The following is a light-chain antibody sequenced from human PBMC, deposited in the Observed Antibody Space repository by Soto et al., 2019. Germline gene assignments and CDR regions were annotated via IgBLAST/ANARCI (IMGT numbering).Light chain of an antibody. V-gene: IGKV1-39*01. Sequence: DIQMTQSPSSLSASVGDRVTITCRASQSISSYLNWYQQKPEKAPKLLIYAASSLQSGVPSKFSGSGSETDFTLSSSSLQPEDFATDYCQQSYSTPWTCGQGTRVQIK. CDR2: AAS. CDR3: QQSYSTPWT. CDR1: QSISSY. J-gene: IGKJ1*01.